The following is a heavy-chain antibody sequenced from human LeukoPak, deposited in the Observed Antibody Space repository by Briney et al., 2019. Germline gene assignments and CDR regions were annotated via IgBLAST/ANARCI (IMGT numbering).Heavy chain of an antibody. Sequence: GGSLRLSWAASGFTFSSYAMHWVRQAPDKGLEWVAVISYDGSNKYYADSVKGRFTISRDNSKNTLYLQMNSLRAEDTAVYYCARDRRGYYYGMDVWGKGTTVTVSS. V-gene: IGHV3-30*04. D-gene: IGHD3-10*01. CDR1: GFTFSSYA. CDR2: ISYDGSNK. CDR3: ARDRRGYYYGMDV. J-gene: IGHJ6*04.